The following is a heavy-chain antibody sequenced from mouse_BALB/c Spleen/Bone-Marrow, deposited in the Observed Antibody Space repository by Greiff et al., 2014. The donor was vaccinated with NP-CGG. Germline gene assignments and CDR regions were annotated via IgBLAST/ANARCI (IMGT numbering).Heavy chain of an antibody. CDR2: ISYSSST. CDR1: GDSITSGY. V-gene: IGHV3-8*02. J-gene: IGHJ4*01. D-gene: IGHD3-1*01. CDR3: ARSGSSGYHYYAMDY. Sequence: VQLQQSGPSLVKPSQTLSLTCSVTGDSITSGYWNWIRKFPGNKLEYMGFISYSSSTYYNPSLKSRISITRDTSKNLYYLQLNSVTTEDSAKYYCARSGSSGYHYYAMDYWGQGTSVTVSS.